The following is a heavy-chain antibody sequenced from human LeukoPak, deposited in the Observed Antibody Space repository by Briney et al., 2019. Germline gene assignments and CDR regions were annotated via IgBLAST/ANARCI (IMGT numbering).Heavy chain of an antibody. J-gene: IGHJ4*02. CDR1: GFTFSSYG. D-gene: IGHD3-9*01. CDR2: ISYDGSNK. Sequence: GGSLRLSCAASGFTFSSYGMHWVRQAPGKGLEWVAAISYDGSNKYYPDSVQGRFTISRDNSKNTLYLQMNSLRAEDTAVYYCAKDYDILTGYYRTYFDYWDQGTLVTVSS. V-gene: IGHV3-30*18. CDR3: AKDYDILTGYYRTYFDY.